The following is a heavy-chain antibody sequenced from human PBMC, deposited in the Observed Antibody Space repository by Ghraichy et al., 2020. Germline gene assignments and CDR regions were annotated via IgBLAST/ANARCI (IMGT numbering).Heavy chain of an antibody. CDR1: GSAFHNYA. D-gene: IGHD6-13*01. Sequence: GGSLRLSCAASGSAFHNYAMTWVRQAPGKGLEWVSSISGSATNTYYAESVKGRFTISRDNSKNTVYLQMSSLRVEDTAVYYCASSSWQFLFHYYGLDGWGQGTTVTVSS. V-gene: IGHV3-23*01. CDR3: ASSSWQFLFHYYGLDG. CDR2: ISGSATNT. J-gene: IGHJ6*02.